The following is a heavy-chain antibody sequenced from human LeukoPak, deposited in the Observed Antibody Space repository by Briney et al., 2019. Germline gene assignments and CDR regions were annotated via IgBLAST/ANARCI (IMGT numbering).Heavy chain of an antibody. Sequence: ASVKVSCKSSGYTFTDYYLHWVRQAPRQGLEWMGWINPNSGATKYAQKFQGWVTMTRDTSISTAYMELGGLRSDVTAVYYCARAATAMVRGVMGYWGQGTLVTVSS. CDR1: GYTFTDYY. CDR2: INPNSGAT. V-gene: IGHV1-2*04. D-gene: IGHD3-10*01. CDR3: ARAATAMVRGVMGY. J-gene: IGHJ4*02.